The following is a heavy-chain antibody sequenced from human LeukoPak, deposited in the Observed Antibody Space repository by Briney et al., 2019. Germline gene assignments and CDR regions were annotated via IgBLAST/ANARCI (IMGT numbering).Heavy chain of an antibody. CDR2: IIPIFGTA. Sequence: SVKVSCKASGGTFSSYAISWVRQAPGQGLEWMGGIIPIFGTANYAQKFQGRVTITADESTSSAYMELSSLRSEDTAVYYCARVGDGYYYYYGMDVWGQGTRVTVSS. CDR3: ARVGDGYYYYYGMDV. D-gene: IGHD3-10*01. CDR1: GGTFSSYA. V-gene: IGHV1-69*13. J-gene: IGHJ6*02.